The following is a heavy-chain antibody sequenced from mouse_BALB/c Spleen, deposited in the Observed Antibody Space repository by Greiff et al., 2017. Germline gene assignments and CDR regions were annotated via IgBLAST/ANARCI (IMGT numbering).Heavy chain of an antibody. Sequence: VQLQQSGAELARPGASVKMSCKASGYTFTSYTMHWVKQRPGQGLEWIGYINPSSGYTNYNQKFKDKATLTADKSSSTAYMQLSSLTSEDSAVYYCARSTMNTWFAYWGQGTLVTVSA. D-gene: IGHD2-4*01. CDR3: ARSTMNTWFAY. CDR1: GYTFTSYT. V-gene: IGHV1-4*01. CDR2: INPSSGYT. J-gene: IGHJ3*01.